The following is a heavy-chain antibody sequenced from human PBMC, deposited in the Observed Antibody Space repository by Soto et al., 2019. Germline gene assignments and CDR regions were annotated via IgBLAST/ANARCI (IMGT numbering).Heavy chain of an antibody. D-gene: IGHD1-26*01. CDR3: AREMRSGPGSDY. J-gene: IGHJ4*02. CDR1: GFTFSSYG. Sequence: GGSLRLSCAASGFTFSSYGMHWVRQAPGKGLEWVAVIWYDGSNKYYADSVKGRFTISRDNSKNTLYLQMNSLRAEDTAVYYCAREMRSGPGSDYWGQGTLVTVSS. V-gene: IGHV3-33*01. CDR2: IWYDGSNK.